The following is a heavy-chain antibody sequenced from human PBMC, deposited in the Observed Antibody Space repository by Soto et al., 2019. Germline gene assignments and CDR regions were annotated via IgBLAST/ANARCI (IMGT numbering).Heavy chain of an antibody. CDR3: ARHQRLRCQLRPPLRSYGMDV. CDR1: GGSISSYY. D-gene: IGHD2-2*01. Sequence: QVQLQESGPGLVKPSETLSLTCTVSGGSISSYYWSWIRQPAGKGLEWIGRIYTSGSTNYNPSLKSRVTMSVDTSKNHFSLKLSYVTAADTPVYYCARHQRLRCQLRPPLRSYGMDVWGQGTTVTVSS. CDR2: IYTSGST. J-gene: IGHJ6*02. V-gene: IGHV4-4*07.